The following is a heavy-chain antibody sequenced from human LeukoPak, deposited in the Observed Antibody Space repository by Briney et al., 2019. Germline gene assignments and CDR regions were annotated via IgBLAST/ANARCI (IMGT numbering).Heavy chain of an antibody. J-gene: IGHJ4*02. V-gene: IGHV3-23*01. CDR1: GFTFSSYA. Sequence: PGGSLKLSCAASGFTFSSYAMSWVRQAPGKGLEWVSAISGSGGSTYYADSVKGRFTISRDNSKNTLYLQMNSLRAEDTAVYYCAKDSGFAIAAVPIDYWGQGTLVTVSS. CDR3: AKDSGFAIAAVPIDY. D-gene: IGHD6-13*01. CDR2: ISGSGGST.